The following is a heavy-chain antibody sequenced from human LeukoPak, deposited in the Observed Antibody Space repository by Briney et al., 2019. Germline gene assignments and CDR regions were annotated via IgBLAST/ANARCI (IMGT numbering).Heavy chain of an antibody. CDR1: GFTFSSYG. D-gene: IGHD6-13*01. J-gene: IGHJ6*03. V-gene: IGHV3-33*01. CDR2: IWYDGSNK. CDR3: ARVASSWSNYYYYYMDV. Sequence: GGSLRLSCAASGFTFSSYGMHWVRQAPAKGLEWVAVIWYDGSNKYYADSVKGRFTISRDNSKNTLYLQMNSLRAEDTAVYYCARVASSWSNYYYYYMDVWGKGTTVTVSS.